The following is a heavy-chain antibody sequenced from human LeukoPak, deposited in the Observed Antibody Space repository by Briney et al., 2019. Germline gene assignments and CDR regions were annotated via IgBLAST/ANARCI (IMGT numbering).Heavy chain of an antibody. CDR2: ISGDGGST. Sequence: PGGSLRLSCAASGFTFDDYAMHWVRQAPGKGLEWVSLISGDGGSTYYADSVKGRFTISRDNSKNSLYLQMNSLRTEDTALYYCAKDRYSSGRPYYFDYWGQGTLVTVSS. V-gene: IGHV3-43*02. J-gene: IGHJ4*02. CDR3: AKDRYSSGRPYYFDY. CDR1: GFTFDDYA. D-gene: IGHD6-19*01.